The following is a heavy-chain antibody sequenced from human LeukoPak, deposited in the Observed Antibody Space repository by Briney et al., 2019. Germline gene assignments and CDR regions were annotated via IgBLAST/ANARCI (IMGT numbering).Heavy chain of an antibody. D-gene: IGHD6-19*01. J-gene: IGHJ4*02. CDR3: ARGTWKQWLVRAFDY. V-gene: IGHV4-39*01. CDR1: GVSISSTSYY. CDR2: LDYSGGT. Sequence: PSETLSLTCTVSGVSISSTSYYWGWIRQPPGKGLEWIGSLDYSGGTYYKPSLKSRVTISADTSKNQFSLKLSSVTAADTAVYYCARGTWKQWLVRAFDYWGQGTLVTVSS.